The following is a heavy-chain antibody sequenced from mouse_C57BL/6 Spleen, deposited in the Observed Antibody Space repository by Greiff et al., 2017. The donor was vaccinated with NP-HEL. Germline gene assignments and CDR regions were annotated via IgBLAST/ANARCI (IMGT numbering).Heavy chain of an antibody. CDR2: ISNGGGST. V-gene: IGHV5-12*01. J-gene: IGHJ2*01. CDR3: ARGDGYYRDFDY. Sequence: EVKLVESGGGLVQPGGSLKLSCAASGFTFSDYYMYWVRQTPEKRLEWVAYISNGGGSTYYPDTVKGRFTISRDNAKNTLYLQMSRLKSEDTAMYYCARGDGYYRDFDYWGQGTTLTVSS. D-gene: IGHD2-3*01. CDR1: GFTFSDYY.